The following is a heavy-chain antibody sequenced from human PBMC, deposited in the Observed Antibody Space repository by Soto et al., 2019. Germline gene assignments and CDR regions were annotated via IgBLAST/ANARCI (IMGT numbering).Heavy chain of an antibody. D-gene: IGHD3-22*01. CDR3: ARNDDTPYYYYGMDV. V-gene: IGHV1-18*04. Sequence: ASVKVSCKASGYTFPSYGISWVRQAPGQGLEWMGWISAYNGNTNYAQKLQGRVTMTTDTSTSTAYMELRSLRSDDTAVYYCARNDDTPYYYYGMDVWGQGTTVTVSS. CDR1: GYTFPSYG. J-gene: IGHJ6*02. CDR2: ISAYNGNT.